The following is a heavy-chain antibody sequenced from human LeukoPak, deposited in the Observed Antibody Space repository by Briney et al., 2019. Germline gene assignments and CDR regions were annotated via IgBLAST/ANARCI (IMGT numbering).Heavy chain of an antibody. J-gene: IGHJ4*02. V-gene: IGHV1-46*01. CDR2: INPSGGST. CDR1: GYTFTSYC. CDR3: ARGVAVTTRSGYFDY. D-gene: IGHD4-17*01. Sequence: ASVKVSCKASGYTFTSYCMHWVRQAPGQGLEWMGIINPSGGSTSYAQKFQGRVTMTRDTSTSTVYMELSSLRSEDTAVYYCARGVAVTTRSGYFDYWGQGTLVTVSS.